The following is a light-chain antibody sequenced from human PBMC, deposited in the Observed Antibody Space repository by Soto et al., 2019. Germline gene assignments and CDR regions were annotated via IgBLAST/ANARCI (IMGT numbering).Light chain of an antibody. CDR1: QTFNNY. V-gene: IGKV1-39*01. Sequence: DVQMTQSPSSLSASVGDTVTITCRAGQTFNNYLNWYQHKPGKAPKLLIYAASSLQSGVPSRFTASASGMDFTLTIINLQPEDFATYYCQQSYLSLQSFGQGTKLQI. J-gene: IGKJ2*03. CDR2: AAS. CDR3: QQSYLSLQS.